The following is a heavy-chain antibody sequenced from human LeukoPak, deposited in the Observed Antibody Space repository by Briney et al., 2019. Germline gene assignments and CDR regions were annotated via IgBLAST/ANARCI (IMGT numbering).Heavy chain of an antibody. Sequence: SETLSLTCTVSGGSISSRSYYWGWIRQPPGKGLEWIGSIYYSGSTYYNPSLQSRVTISVDTSKNQFSLKLNSVTAADTAVYYCARDRGIYSGSYNDYWGQGTLVTVSS. CDR2: IYYSGST. CDR3: ARDRGIYSGSYNDY. CDR1: GGSISSRSYY. V-gene: IGHV4-39*02. J-gene: IGHJ4*02. D-gene: IGHD1-26*01.